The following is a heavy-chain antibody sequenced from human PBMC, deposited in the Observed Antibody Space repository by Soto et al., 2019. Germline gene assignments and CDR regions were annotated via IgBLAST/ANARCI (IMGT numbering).Heavy chain of an antibody. CDR2: IKQDGSGK. V-gene: IGHV3-7*01. Sequence: GGSLRLSCAASGFTFSRYWMAWVRQTPGKGLEWVANIKQDGSGKFYVDSLKGRFTISRDNPKNSLFLDMNSLRAEDTAVYYCARVLPPYDDILTGYWFGPWGQGTRVTVSS. CDR3: ARVLPPYDDILTGYWFGP. D-gene: IGHD3-9*01. CDR1: GFTFSRYW. J-gene: IGHJ5*02.